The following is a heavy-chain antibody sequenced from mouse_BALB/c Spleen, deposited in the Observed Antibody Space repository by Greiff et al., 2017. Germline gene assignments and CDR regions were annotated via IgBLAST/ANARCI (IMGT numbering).Heavy chain of an antibody. J-gene: IGHJ4*01. D-gene: IGHD1-2*01. CDR1: GYTFTSYW. CDR3: ASSAATVDY. V-gene: IGHV1S81*02. Sequence: QVHVKQPGAELVKPGASVKLSCKASGYTFTSYWMHWGKQRPGQGLEWIGEINPSNGRTNYNEKFKSKATLTVDKSSSTAYMQLSSLTSEDSAVYYCASSAATVDYWGQGTSVTVSS. CDR2: INPSNGRT.